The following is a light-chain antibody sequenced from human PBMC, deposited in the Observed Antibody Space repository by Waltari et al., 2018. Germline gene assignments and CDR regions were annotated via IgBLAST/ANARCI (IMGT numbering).Light chain of an antibody. CDR3: MQALQTPFT. V-gene: IGKV2-28*01. CDR2: LGS. CDR1: QSLLHSNIYNY. Sequence: DIVMTQSPLSLAVTPGEPASISCRSSQSLLHSNIYNYLAWYLQKPGQSPQLLIYLGSSRASGVPDRFTGSGSDTDFTLKISRVEAEDVGVYYCMQALQTPFTFGGGTKVEIK. J-gene: IGKJ4*01.